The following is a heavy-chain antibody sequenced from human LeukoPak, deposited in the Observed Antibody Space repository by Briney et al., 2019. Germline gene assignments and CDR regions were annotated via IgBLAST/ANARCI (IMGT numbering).Heavy chain of an antibody. Sequence: GESLKISCKGSGYSFTSYWIGWVRQMPGKGLEWMGIIYPGDSDTRYSPSFQGQVTISADKSISTAYLQWSSLKASDTAMYYCARRYGYGDYVDWFDPWGQGTLVTVSS. D-gene: IGHD4-17*01. J-gene: IGHJ5*02. CDR1: GYSFTSYW. V-gene: IGHV5-51*01. CDR2: IYPGDSDT. CDR3: ARRYGYGDYVDWFDP.